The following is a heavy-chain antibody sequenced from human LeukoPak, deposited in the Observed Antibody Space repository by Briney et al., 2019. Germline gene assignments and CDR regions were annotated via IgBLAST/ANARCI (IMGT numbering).Heavy chain of an antibody. CDR2: ISSSSSYI. J-gene: IGHJ4*02. Sequence: GGSLRLSCAASGFTFSSYSMNWVRQAPGKRLEWVSSISSSSSYIYYADSVKGRFTISRDNAKNSLYLQMNSLRAEDTAVYYCARDRRLRGSSSWYALDYWGQGTLVTVSS. V-gene: IGHV3-21*01. CDR1: GFTFSSYS. CDR3: ARDRRLRGSSSWYALDY. D-gene: IGHD6-13*01.